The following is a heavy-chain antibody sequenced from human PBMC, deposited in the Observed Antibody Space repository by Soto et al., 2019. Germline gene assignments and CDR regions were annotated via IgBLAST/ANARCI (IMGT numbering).Heavy chain of an antibody. Sequence: QVQLVESGGGVVQPGRSLRLSCAASGFTFSNYDMHWVRQAPGKGLEWVTVMSNDGSNKYYADSVKGRFTISRDNSKNTLYLQMTGLRTEDAAVYYCAKGDCSGGSCYLNFWGQGTLVTVSS. D-gene: IGHD2-15*01. CDR1: GFTFSNYD. J-gene: IGHJ4*02. CDR3: AKGDCSGGSCYLNF. CDR2: MSNDGSNK. V-gene: IGHV3-30*18.